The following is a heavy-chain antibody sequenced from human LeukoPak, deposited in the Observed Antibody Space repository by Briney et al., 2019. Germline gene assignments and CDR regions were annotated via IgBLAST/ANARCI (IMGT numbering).Heavy chain of an antibody. CDR1: GDSISSSSYY. Sequence: SETLSLTCTVSGDSISSSSYYWSWIRQPPGKGLEWIGYIHYSGSTNYNPSLKSRVTISVDTSKNQFSLKLSSVTAADTAVYFCARTQEAGYSSGRYDSYYYYMDVWGKGTTVTISS. CDR3: ARTQEAGYSSGRYDSYYYYMDV. CDR2: IHYSGST. J-gene: IGHJ6*03. D-gene: IGHD6-19*01. V-gene: IGHV4-61*01.